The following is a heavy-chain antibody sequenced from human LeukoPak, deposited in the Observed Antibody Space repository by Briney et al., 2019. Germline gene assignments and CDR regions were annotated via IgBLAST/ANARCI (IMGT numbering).Heavy chain of an antibody. V-gene: IGHV3-23*01. CDR3: ARERYYYDSSGYYGY. J-gene: IGHJ4*02. CDR2: ISGSGGST. Sequence: GSLRLSCAASGFTFSSYAMSWVRQAPGKGLEWVSAISGSGGSTYYADSAKGRFTISRDNSKNTLYLQMNSLRPEDTAVYYCARERYYYDSSGYYGYWGQGTLVTVSS. D-gene: IGHD3-22*01. CDR1: GFTFSSYA.